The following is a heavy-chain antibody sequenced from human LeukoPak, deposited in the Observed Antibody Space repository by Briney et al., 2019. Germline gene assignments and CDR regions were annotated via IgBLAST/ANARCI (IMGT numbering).Heavy chain of an antibody. Sequence: SETLSLTCTVSGGSISSGGYYWSWIRHHPGKGLEWIGYIYYSGSTYYNPSLKRRVTISVDTSKNQFSLKLSSVTAADTAVYCCARVLLVPAATNNLYYYCGMDVWGQGTTVSVSS. CDR2: IYYSGST. V-gene: IGHV4-31*03. D-gene: IGHD2-2*01. CDR1: GGSISSGGYY. J-gene: IGHJ6*02. CDR3: ARVLLVPAATNNLYYYCGMDV.